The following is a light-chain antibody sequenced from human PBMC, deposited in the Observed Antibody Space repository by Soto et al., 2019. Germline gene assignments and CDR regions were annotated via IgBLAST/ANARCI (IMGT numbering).Light chain of an antibody. CDR2: GAS. CDR1: QTVRNNY. CDR3: QQYNNWPPVT. Sequence: EIVLTQSPGTLSLSPGERATLSCRASQTVRNNYLAWYQQKPGQAPRLVIYGASNRATGIPDRFSASGSGTDFTLTISRLEPEDFAVYYCQQYNNWPPVTFGGGTKVDIK. J-gene: IGKJ4*01. V-gene: IGKV3-20*01.